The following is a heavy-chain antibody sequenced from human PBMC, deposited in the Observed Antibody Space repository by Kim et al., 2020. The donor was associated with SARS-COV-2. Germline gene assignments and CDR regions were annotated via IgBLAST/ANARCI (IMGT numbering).Heavy chain of an antibody. J-gene: IGHJ6*02. Sequence: GGSLRLSCAASGFTFSSYSMNWVRQAPGKGLEWVSSISSSSSYIYYADSVKGRFTISRDNAKNSLYLQMNSLRAEDTAVYYCARDRPNYYDSSGYYPIYYYYGMDVWGQGTTVTVSS. CDR2: ISSSSSYI. CDR1: GFTFSSYS. CDR3: ARDRPNYYDSSGYYPIYYYYGMDV. D-gene: IGHD3-22*01. V-gene: IGHV3-21*01.